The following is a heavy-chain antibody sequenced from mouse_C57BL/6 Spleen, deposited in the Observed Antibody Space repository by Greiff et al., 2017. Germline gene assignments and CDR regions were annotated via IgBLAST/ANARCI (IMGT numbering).Heavy chain of an antibody. CDR1: GFSLSTSGMG. Sequence: QVTLKESGPGILQSSQTLSLTCSFSGFSLSTSGMGVSWIRQPSGKGLEWLAHIYWDDDKRYNPSLKSRLTISKDTSRNQVFLKITSVDTADTATYYCARRDDYDGGFAYWGQGTLVTVSA. CDR2: IYWDDDK. CDR3: ARRDDYDGGFAY. V-gene: IGHV8-12*01. D-gene: IGHD2-4*01. J-gene: IGHJ3*01.